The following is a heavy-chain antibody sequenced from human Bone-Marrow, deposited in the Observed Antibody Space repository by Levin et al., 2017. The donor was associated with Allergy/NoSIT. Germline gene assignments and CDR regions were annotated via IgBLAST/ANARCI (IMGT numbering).Heavy chain of an antibody. Sequence: AGGSLRLSCAASGFIFSQTYMSWVRQAPGKGLEWVANIAGDGNGIYYVDSLRGRFTISRDNAKNSLYLQINSLRVEDTAVYYCVTYGLSSGYFFNMWGQGTMVTVTS. CDR3: VTYGLSSGYFFNM. V-gene: IGHV3-7*01. D-gene: IGHD3-22*01. CDR1: GFIFSQTY. J-gene: IGHJ3*02. CDR2: IAGDGNGI.